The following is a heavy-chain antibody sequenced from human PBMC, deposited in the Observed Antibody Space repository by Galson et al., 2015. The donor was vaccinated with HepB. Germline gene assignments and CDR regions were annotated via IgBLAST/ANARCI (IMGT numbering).Heavy chain of an antibody. CDR3: ARGLRGGLGGRSEL. V-gene: IGHV4-34*01. D-gene: IGHD3-16*01. CDR1: GGSFSGYQ. CDR2: INYRGST. J-gene: IGHJ4*02. Sequence: SETLSLTCGVYGGSFSGYQWSWLRQPPGKAPEWIGEINYRGSTSYSPSLQSRVTISLDTSKNQFSLELTSVTAADTAVYFCARGLRGGLGGRSELWGQGALVTVSS.